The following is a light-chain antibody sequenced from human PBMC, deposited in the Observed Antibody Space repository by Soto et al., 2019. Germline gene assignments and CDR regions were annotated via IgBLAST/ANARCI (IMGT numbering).Light chain of an antibody. CDR1: QSVSNN. Sequence: EIVMTQSPATLSVSPGERATLSCRASQSVSNNLAWYQQKPGQSPRLHIYGASTRATGIPARFSGSGSGTEFTLTISSLQSEDFAFYYCQQYNNWPLLFGGGTKVEIK. CDR3: QQYNNWPLL. CDR2: GAS. V-gene: IGKV3-15*01. J-gene: IGKJ4*01.